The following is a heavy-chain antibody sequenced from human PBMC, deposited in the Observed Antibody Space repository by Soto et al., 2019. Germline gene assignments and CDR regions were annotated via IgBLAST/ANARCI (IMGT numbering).Heavy chain of an antibody. D-gene: IGHD3-22*01. V-gene: IGHV1-69*06. Sequence: QVQLVQSGAEVKKPGSSVKVSCKASGGTFSSYAISWVRQAPGQGLEWMGGIIPSFGTANYAQKFQGRVTITADKSTSTAYMELSSLRSEDTAVYYCARDLPMTDSSGYYHGCFGYWGQGTLVTVSS. CDR1: GGTFSSYA. CDR3: ARDLPMTDSSGYYHGCFGY. CDR2: IIPSFGTA. J-gene: IGHJ4*02.